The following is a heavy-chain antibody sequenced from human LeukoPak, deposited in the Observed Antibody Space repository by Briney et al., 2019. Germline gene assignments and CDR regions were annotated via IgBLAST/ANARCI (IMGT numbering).Heavy chain of an antibody. D-gene: IGHD3-22*01. Sequence: ASVKVSCEASGYTFTSYGISWVRQAPGQGLEWMGWISAYNGNTNYAQKLQGRVTMTTDTSTSTAYMELRSLRSDDTAVYYCARVYYYDSSGYYFDYWGQGTLVTVSS. CDR3: ARVYYYDSSGYYFDY. CDR2: ISAYNGNT. J-gene: IGHJ4*02. CDR1: GYTFTSYG. V-gene: IGHV1-18*01.